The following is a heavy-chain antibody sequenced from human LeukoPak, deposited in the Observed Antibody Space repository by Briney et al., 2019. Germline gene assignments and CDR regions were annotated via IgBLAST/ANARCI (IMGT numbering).Heavy chain of an antibody. Sequence: GASVKVSCKASGGTFSSYAISWVRQAPGQGLEWMGGIIPIFGTANYAQKFQGRVTITADESTSTAYMELSSLRSEDTAAYYCARGVSVTTVTTVLWYYWGQGTLVTVSS. J-gene: IGHJ4*02. CDR3: ARGVSVTTVTTVLWYY. V-gene: IGHV1-69*13. CDR1: GGTFSSYA. D-gene: IGHD4-11*01. CDR2: IIPIFGTA.